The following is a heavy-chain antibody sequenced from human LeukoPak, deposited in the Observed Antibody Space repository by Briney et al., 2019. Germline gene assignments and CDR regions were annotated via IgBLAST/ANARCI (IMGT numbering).Heavy chain of an antibody. CDR2: IYRSGTT. J-gene: IGHJ4*02. D-gene: IGHD5-18*01. CDR1: GYSISSGFY. V-gene: IGHV4-38-2*01. CDR3: AVKIQLWSYLDY. Sequence: PSETLSLTCAVSGYSISSGFYWGWIRQPPGKGLEWIGSIYRSGTTYYNPSLKSRVTISVDTSKNQFSLKLSSVTAADTAVYYCAVKIQLWSYLDYWGQGTLVTVSS.